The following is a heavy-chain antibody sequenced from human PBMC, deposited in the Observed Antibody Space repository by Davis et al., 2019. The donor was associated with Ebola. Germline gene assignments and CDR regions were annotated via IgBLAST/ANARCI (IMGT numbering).Heavy chain of an antibody. J-gene: IGHJ6*02. CDR1: GGSISSYY. CDR3: ARDPFHGMDV. Sequence: MPGGSLRLSCTASGGSISSYYWSWIRQPPGKGLEWIGYIYYSGSTNYNPSLKSRVTISVDTSKNQFSLKLSSVTAADTAVYYCARDPFHGMDVWGQGTTVTVSS. CDR2: IYYSGST. V-gene: IGHV4-59*01.